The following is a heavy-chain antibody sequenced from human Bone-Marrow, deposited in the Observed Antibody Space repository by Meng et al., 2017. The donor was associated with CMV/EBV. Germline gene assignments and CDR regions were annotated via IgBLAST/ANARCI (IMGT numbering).Heavy chain of an antibody. J-gene: IGHJ4*02. Sequence: ESLKIFCAASGFTFSSCSMNWVCQAPGKGLGWVSSISSSSSYIYYADSVKGRLTNSRDHAKNSLYLQMNSLRAEDTAVCYWARKSVVVGLRYWGQGTLVTVSS. CDR3: ARKSVVVGLRY. D-gene: IGHD3-22*01. CDR1: GFTFSSCS. V-gene: IGHV3-21*01. CDR2: ISSSSSYI.